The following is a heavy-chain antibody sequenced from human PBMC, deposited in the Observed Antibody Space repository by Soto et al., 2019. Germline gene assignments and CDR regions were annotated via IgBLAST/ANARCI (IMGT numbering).Heavy chain of an antibody. CDR3: AKDGFGVWFAKLLSFDY. CDR2: VSGSGGET. J-gene: IGHJ4*02. V-gene: IGHV3-23*01. CDR1: GFTFSSYA. D-gene: IGHD3-10*01. Sequence: GVSLRLSCTASGFTFSSYAMSWVRQAPGQGLEWVSTVSGSGGETQYADSVKGRFTTSRPNSKNTLFLQMSSLRAEDTAVYYCAKDGFGVWFAKLLSFDYWGQGSLVTVSS.